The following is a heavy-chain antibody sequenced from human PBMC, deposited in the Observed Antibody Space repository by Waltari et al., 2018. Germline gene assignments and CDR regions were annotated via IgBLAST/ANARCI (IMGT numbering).Heavy chain of an antibody. CDR2: INHSGST. CDR3: ASIAAAQNFDY. V-gene: IGHV4-34*01. D-gene: IGHD6-13*01. CDR1: GGSFSGYY. J-gene: IGHJ4*02. Sequence: QVQLQQWVAGLLKPSETLSLTCAVYGGSFSGYYWSWIRQPPGKGLEWIGEINHSGSTNYTPSLKSRVTISVDTSKNQFSLKLSSVTAADTAVYYCASIAAAQNFDYWGQGTLVTVSS.